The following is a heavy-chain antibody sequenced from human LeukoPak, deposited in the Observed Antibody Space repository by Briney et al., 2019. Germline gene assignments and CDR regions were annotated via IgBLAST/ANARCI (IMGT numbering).Heavy chain of an antibody. D-gene: IGHD2-15*01. CDR1: GFTFSYYA. Sequence: PGGSLRLSCAASGFTFSYYAMSWVRQAPGRGLEWVSGISGSDNTYYADSVKGRFTISRDNSKNTLYLQMNSLRAEDTAVYYCAKLGLVVAAIDYWGQGTLVTVSS. CDR3: AKLGLVVAAIDY. CDR2: ISGSDNT. J-gene: IGHJ4*02. V-gene: IGHV3-23*01.